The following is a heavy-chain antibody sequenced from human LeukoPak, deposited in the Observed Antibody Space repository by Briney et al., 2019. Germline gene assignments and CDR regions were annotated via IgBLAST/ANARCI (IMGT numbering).Heavy chain of an antibody. Sequence: GASVKVSCKASGGTFSRYSISWVRQAPGQGLEWMGGITPIFGKTNYAQKFQGRLTITTDESTSTAYMELRSLRFEDTAVYYCGRHGGITIFGVAQTGGAFDIWGQGTVVTVSS. CDR1: GGTFSRYS. V-gene: IGHV1-69*05. CDR2: ITPIFGKT. CDR3: GRHGGITIFGVAQTGGAFDI. J-gene: IGHJ3*02. D-gene: IGHD3-3*01.